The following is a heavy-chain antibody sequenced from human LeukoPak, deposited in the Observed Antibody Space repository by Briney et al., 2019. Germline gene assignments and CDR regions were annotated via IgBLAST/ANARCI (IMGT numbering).Heavy chain of an antibody. Sequence: PSETLSLTCTVSGGSISSSSYYWGWIRQPPGTGLEWIGSIYYSGSTYYNPSLKSRVTISVDTSKNQFSLKLSSVTAADTAVYYCARALHGGSYFLDYWGQGTLVTVSS. J-gene: IGHJ4*02. D-gene: IGHD1-26*01. CDR3: ARALHGGSYFLDY. CDR1: GGSISSSSYY. CDR2: IYYSGST. V-gene: IGHV4-39*01.